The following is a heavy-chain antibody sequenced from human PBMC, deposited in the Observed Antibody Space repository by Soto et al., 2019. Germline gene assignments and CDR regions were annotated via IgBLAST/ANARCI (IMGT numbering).Heavy chain of an antibody. V-gene: IGHV3-11*03. Sequence: GGSLRIACAASVFSISDHYMGWIRQAPGKGLEWVSYSSNSGTFTKYADSVKGRFSISIDNAKNSLYLEINSLRGEDTAIYYCARSGDNYNVLDYWGQGTPVTVSS. CDR2: SSNSGTFT. CDR1: VFSISDHY. CDR3: ARSGDNYNVLDY. J-gene: IGHJ4*02. D-gene: IGHD3-10*02.